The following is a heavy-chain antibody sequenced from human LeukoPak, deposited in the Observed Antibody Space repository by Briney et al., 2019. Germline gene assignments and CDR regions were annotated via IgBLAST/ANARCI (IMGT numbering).Heavy chain of an antibody. CDR2: TYYRSKWYN. V-gene: IGHV6-1*01. J-gene: IGHJ4*02. CDR3: ARGNEMATMPKFDY. D-gene: IGHD5-24*01. CDR1: GDSVSSNSAA. Sequence: SQTLSLTCAISGDSVSSNSAAWNWIRQSPSRGLKWLGRTYYRSKWYNDYAVSVKSRITINPDTSKNQFSLQLNSVTPEDTAVYYCARGNEMATMPKFDYWGQGTLVTVSS.